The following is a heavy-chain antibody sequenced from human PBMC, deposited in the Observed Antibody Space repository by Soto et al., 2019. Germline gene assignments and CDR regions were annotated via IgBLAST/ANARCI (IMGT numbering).Heavy chain of an antibody. D-gene: IGHD2-15*01. CDR1: GGSISSYY. V-gene: IGHV4-4*07. CDR2: ISTSGST. CDR3: AREVPQLNAIVVVVAAHDY. J-gene: IGHJ4*02. Sequence: KPSETLSPTCTASGGSISSYYWSWIRQPAGKGLEWIARISTSGSTTSTPSPKSRVTMSVDTSKNQFSLKLSSVTAADTAVYYCAREVPQLNAIVVVVAAHDYWGQGTLVTVSS.